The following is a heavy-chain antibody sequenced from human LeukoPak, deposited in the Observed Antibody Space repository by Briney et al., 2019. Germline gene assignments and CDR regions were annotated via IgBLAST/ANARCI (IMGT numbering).Heavy chain of an antibody. CDR1: GGTFSSYA. D-gene: IGHD4-23*01. J-gene: IGHJ4*02. V-gene: IGHV1-69*05. CDR2: IIPIFGTA. Sequence: ASVKVSCKASGGTFSSYAISWVRQAPGQGLDWMGRIIPIFGTANDAQKLQARVTITTDESTSTAYMELSSLRSEDTAVYYCASSSRGVTQRYDYWGQGTLVTVSS. CDR3: ASSSRGVTQRYDY.